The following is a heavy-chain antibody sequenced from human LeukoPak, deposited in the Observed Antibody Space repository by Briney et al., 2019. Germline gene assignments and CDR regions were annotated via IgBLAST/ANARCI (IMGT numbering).Heavy chain of an antibody. Sequence: GGSLRLSCAASGFTFSSYAMSWVRQAPGKGLEWVSAISGSGGNTYYADSVKGRFTISRDNSKSTLYLQMNSLRAEDTAVYYCAKYSGSYYVSYWGQGTLVTVSS. CDR1: GFTFSSYA. CDR3: AKYSGSYYVSY. CDR2: ISGSGGNT. J-gene: IGHJ4*02. V-gene: IGHV3-23*01. D-gene: IGHD1-26*01.